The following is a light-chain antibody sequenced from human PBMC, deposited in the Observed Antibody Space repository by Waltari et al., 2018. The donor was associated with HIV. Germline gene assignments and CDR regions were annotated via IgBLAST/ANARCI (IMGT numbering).Light chain of an antibody. V-gene: IGKV2-28*01. CDR1: QSLLHSNGYNY. CDR2: LVS. J-gene: IGKJ4*01. Sequence: DIVMTQPPFFLPVSPGEPASISCRSSQSLLHSNGYNYLNWYMQKPGQSPQLLIYLVSHRASGVTDRFSGSGSGTDFTLHIKRVEADDVGLYYCMQALEIPLTFGGGTKVEIK. CDR3: MQALEIPLT.